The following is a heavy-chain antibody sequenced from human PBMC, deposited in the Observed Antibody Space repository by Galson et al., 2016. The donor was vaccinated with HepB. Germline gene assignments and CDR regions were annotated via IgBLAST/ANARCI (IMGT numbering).Heavy chain of an antibody. J-gene: IGHJ6*02. CDR2: ISYDGRKK. Sequence: SLRLSCAASGFTFNSYAMHWVRQAPGKAPEWVAVISYDGRKKYYADSVKGRFTISRDKSKKTLFLEMNSLRPEDTAVYHCAKDRGYYAMYVWGQGTTVTVSS. CDR3: AKDRGYYAMYV. D-gene: IGHD3-10*01. V-gene: IGHV3-30*04. CDR1: GFTFNSYA.